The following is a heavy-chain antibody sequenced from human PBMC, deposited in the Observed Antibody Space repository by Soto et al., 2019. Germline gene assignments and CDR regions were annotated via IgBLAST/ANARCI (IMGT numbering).Heavy chain of an antibody. J-gene: IGHJ6*02. CDR3: AKDLAEATLDGMDV. V-gene: IGHV3-30*18. Sequence: QVQLVESGGGVVQPGRSLRLSCAASGFTFSSYGMHWVRQAPGKGLEWVAVISYDGSNKYYADSVKGRFTISRDNSKNTLYLQMNSLRAEDTAVYYCAKDLAEATLDGMDVWGQGTTVTVSS. D-gene: IGHD1-26*01. CDR1: GFTFSSYG. CDR2: ISYDGSNK.